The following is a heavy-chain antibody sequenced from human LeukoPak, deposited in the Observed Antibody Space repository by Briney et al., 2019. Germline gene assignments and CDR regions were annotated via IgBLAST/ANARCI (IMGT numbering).Heavy chain of an antibody. V-gene: IGHV1-69*13. D-gene: IGHD2-15*01. CDR1: GGTFSSYA. J-gene: IGHJ5*02. CDR3: ARDSAVVVAATPGWFDP. CDR2: IIPIFGTA. Sequence: ASVKVSCKASGGTFSSYAISWVRQAPGQGLEWMGGIIPIFGTANYAQKFQGRVTITADESTSTAYMELSSLRSEDTAVYYCARDSAVVVAATPGWFDPWGQGTLVTVSS.